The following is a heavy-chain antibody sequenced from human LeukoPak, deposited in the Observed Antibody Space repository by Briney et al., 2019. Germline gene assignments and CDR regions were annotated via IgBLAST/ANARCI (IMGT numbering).Heavy chain of an antibody. D-gene: IGHD2-2*01. CDR2: ISGSGGST. J-gene: IGHJ4*02. CDR1: GFTFSSYA. V-gene: IGHV3-23*01. CDR3: AIGIVVVPAAFDY. Sequence: GGSLRLSCAASGFTFSSYAMSWVRQAPGKGLEWVSAISGSGGSTYYADSVNGRFTISRDNSKNTLYLQMNSLRAEDTAVYYCAIGIVVVPAAFDYWGQGTLVTVSS.